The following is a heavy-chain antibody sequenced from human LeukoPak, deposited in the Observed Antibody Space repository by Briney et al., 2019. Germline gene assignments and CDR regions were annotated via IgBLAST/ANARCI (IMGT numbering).Heavy chain of an antibody. J-gene: IGHJ4*02. CDR3: ARGPDSTTPN. CDR2: ISYDGSNK. D-gene: IGHD1-14*01. V-gene: IGHV3-30*04. CDR1: GFTFSSYA. Sequence: GGSLRLSCAASGFTFSSYAMHWVRQAPGKRLEWVAVISYDGSNKYYADSVKGRFTISRDNSKNTLYLQMNSLRAEDTAVYYRARGPDSTTPNWGQGTLVTVSS.